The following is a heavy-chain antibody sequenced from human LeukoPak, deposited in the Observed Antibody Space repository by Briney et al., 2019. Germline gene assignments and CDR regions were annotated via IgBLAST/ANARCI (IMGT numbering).Heavy chain of an antibody. CDR3: ARDYGDSYFDC. CDR2: VYSSGST. Sequence: NASETLSLTCSVSGGSISSYYWNWIRQPPGKGLEWIGHVYSSGSTSYSPSFKSRVTMLVDTSKNQFSLKLSAVTAADTAVYYCARDYGDSYFDCWGQGTLVTVSS. J-gene: IGHJ4*02. V-gene: IGHV4-4*07. D-gene: IGHD4-17*01. CDR1: GGSISSYY.